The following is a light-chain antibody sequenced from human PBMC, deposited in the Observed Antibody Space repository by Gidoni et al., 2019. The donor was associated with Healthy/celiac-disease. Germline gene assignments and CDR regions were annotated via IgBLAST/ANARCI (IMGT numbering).Light chain of an antibody. V-gene: IGKV2-28*01. J-gene: IGKJ4*01. CDR3: MQALQTPPAT. Sequence: IVMTQSPLSLPVTPGEPASISCRSSQSLLHSNGYNYLDWYLQKPGQSPQLLIYLGSNRASGVPDRFSGSGSGTDFTLKISRVEAEDVGVYYCMQALQTPPATFGGGTKVEIK. CDR1: QSLLHSNGYNY. CDR2: LGS.